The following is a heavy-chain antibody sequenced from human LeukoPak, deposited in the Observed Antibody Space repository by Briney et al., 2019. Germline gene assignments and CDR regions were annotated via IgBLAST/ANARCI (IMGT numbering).Heavy chain of an antibody. D-gene: IGHD6-19*01. J-gene: IGHJ4*02. Sequence: GGSLRLSCAASGFTFSSYAMSWVRQAPGKGLEWVSAMSGSGGSTYYADSVKGRFTISRDNSKNTLYLQMNSLRAEDTAVYYCAKVGIAVAGKVLYYFDYWGQGTLVTVSS. CDR3: AKVGIAVAGKVLYYFDY. CDR1: GFTFSSYA. V-gene: IGHV3-23*01. CDR2: MSGSGGST.